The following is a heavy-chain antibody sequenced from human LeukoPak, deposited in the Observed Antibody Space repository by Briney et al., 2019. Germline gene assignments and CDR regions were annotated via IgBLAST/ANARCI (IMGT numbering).Heavy chain of an antibody. CDR2: INPRDSDT. V-gene: IGHV5-51*01. J-gene: IGHJ4*02. CDR1: GYSFTSYW. CDR3: ARQSVDGRYTFDY. D-gene: IGHD3-16*02. Sequence: GESLKISCKVSGYSFTSYWIGWVRQMPGKGLEWMGIINPRDSDTKYSPSFQGQVTISVDKSISTVYLQWSSLKASDTAMYYCARQSVDGRYTFDYWGQGTLVTVSS.